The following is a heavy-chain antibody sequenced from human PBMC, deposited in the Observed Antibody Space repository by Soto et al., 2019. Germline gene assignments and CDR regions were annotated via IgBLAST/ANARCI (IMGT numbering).Heavy chain of an antibody. J-gene: IGHJ4*01. Sequence: QVQLQESGPGLVTPSQTLSLACSVSGASINSGGYFWSWTRQLPGKGLEWIGYIHYSGSTYYNPALKSSVVKTMYTNKKNFSLKLSSATAADTAVFYCARGFVETAMAFDYSANGALVTVSS. CDR1: GASINSGGYF. D-gene: IGHD5-18*01. CDR3: ARGFVETAMAFDY. V-gene: IGHV4-31*03. CDR2: IHYSGST.